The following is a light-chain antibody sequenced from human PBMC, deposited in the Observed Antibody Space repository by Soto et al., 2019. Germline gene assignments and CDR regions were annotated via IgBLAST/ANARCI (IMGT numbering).Light chain of an antibody. CDR2: DAS. J-gene: IGKJ4*01. CDR3: QQRSNWLPLT. Sequence: EIVLTQCPATLSLSPGERATLSCRASQSISTYLAWYQQKPDQAPRLLIYDASNRASGIPDRFSGSGSGRDFTLTISSLEPDDFAVYYCQQRSNWLPLTFGGGTKVDIK. CDR1: QSISTY. V-gene: IGKV3-11*02.